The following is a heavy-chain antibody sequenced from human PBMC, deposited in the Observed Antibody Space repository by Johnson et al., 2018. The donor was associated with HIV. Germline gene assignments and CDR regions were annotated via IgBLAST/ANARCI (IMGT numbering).Heavy chain of an antibody. J-gene: IGHJ3*02. D-gene: IGHD3-10*01. CDR3: ASSAFDI. CDR2: IRYDGSNE. Sequence: QVQLVESGGGVVQPGGSLRLSCAASGFTFSSYGMHWVRQAPGKGLEWVAFIRYDGSNEYYADSVKGRFTISRDSSKNTLYLQMNSLRAADTAVYYCASSAFDIWGQGTMVTVSS. CDR1: GFTFSSYG. V-gene: IGHV3-30*02.